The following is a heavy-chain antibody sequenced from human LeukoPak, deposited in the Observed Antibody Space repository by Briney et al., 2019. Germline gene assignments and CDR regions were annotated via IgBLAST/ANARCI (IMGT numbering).Heavy chain of an antibody. J-gene: IGHJ6*03. CDR3: ARAKPVVPAAVRYYYYYMDV. V-gene: IGHV1-69*05. Sequence: SVTVSCKASGGTFSSYAISWVRQAPGQGLEWMGGIIPIFGTANYAQKFQGRVTITTDESTSTAYMELSSLRSEDTAVYYCARAKPVVPAAVRYYYYYMDVWGKGTTVTVSS. CDR2: IIPIFGTA. D-gene: IGHD2-2*01. CDR1: GGTFSSYA.